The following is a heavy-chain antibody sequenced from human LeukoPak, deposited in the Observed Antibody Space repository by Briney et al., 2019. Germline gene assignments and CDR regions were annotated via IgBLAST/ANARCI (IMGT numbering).Heavy chain of an antibody. Sequence: SETLSLTCAVHGGSFSGYYWSWIRQPPGKGLEWIGEINHSGSTNYNPSLKSRVTISVDTSKNQFSLKLGSVTAADTAVYYCARSVYSSGRDYWGQGTLVTVSS. CDR3: ARSVYSSGRDY. V-gene: IGHV4-34*01. CDR2: INHSGST. CDR1: GGSFSGYY. D-gene: IGHD6-19*01. J-gene: IGHJ4*02.